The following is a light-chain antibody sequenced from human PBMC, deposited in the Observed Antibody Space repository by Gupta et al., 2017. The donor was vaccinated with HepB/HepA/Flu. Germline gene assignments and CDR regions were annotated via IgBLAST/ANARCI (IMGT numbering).Light chain of an antibody. Sequence: DILMTQSPDSLAVSLGERATINCKPSQSVLSSSNNKNYLAWYQQKPGQPPKLLIYWASTRESGVPDRISGSGSGTDFTLTISSLQAEDVAVYYCQQYYATPRTFGQGTKVEIK. CDR1: QSVLSSSNNKNY. V-gene: IGKV4-1*01. CDR3: QQYYATPRT. J-gene: IGKJ1*01. CDR2: WAS.